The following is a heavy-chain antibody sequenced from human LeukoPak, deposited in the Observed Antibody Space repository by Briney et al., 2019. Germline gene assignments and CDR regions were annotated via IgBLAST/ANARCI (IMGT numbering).Heavy chain of an antibody. J-gene: IGHJ6*03. D-gene: IGHD5-12*01. CDR2: ISSSSSII. V-gene: IGHV3-48*01. CDR3: VKWGYSGYGSYYYYYMDV. Sequence: LDSPSVISSSSSIIYYADSVKGRFTISRDNAKNSLYLQMNSLRAEDAAVYYCVKWGYSGYGSYYYYYMDVWGKGTTVTVSS.